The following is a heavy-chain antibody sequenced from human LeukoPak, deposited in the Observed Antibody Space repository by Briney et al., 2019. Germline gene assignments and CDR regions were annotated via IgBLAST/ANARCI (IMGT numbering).Heavy chain of an antibody. J-gene: IGHJ5*02. CDR2: IYTSGST. CDR1: GGSISSGSYY. Sequence: SQTLSLTCTVSGGSISSGSYYWSWIRQPAGKGLEWIGRIYTSGSTNYNPSLKSRVTISVDTSKNQFSLKLSSVTAADTAVYYCARSYGSGSYDSPWFDPWGQGTLVTVSS. CDR3: ARSYGSGSYDSPWFDP. V-gene: IGHV4-61*02. D-gene: IGHD3-10*01.